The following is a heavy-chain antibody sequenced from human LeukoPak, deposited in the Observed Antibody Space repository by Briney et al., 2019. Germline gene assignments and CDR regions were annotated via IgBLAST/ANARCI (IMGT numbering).Heavy chain of an antibody. CDR1: GFTFSSYA. D-gene: IGHD2-8*01. V-gene: IGHV3-23*01. CDR3: AKGVSRVQYYFDY. CDR2: ISGSGGST. J-gene: IGHJ4*02. Sequence: GGSLRLSCAASGFTFSSYAMSWVRQAPGKGLEWVPAISGSGGSTYYADSVKGRFTISRDNSKNTLYLQMNSLRAEDTAVYYCAKGVSRVQYYFDYWGQGTLVTVSS.